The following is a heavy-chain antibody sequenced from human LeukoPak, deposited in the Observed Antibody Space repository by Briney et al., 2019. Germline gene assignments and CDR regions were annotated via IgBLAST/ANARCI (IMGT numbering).Heavy chain of an antibody. CDR3: ARTPVPYYDILTGYPLDY. CDR1: GYTFTSYY. V-gene: IGHV1-46*01. Sequence: ASVKVSCKAPGYTFTSYYMHWVRQAPGQGLEWMGIINPSGGSTSYAQKFQGRVTMTRDTSTSTVYMELSSLRSEDTAVYYCARTPVPYYDILTGYPLDYWGQGTLVTVSS. D-gene: IGHD3-9*01. J-gene: IGHJ4*02. CDR2: INPSGGST.